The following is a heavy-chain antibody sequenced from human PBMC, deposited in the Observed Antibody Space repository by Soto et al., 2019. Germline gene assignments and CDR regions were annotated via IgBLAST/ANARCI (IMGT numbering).Heavy chain of an antibody. CDR3: ARDNISSGEGYSDFDY. CDR2: INPNSGGT. J-gene: IGHJ4*02. Sequence: AASVKVSCKASGYTFTGYYMHWVRQAPGQGLEWMGWINPNSGGTNYAQKLQGRVTMTRDTSISTAYMELSRLRSDDTAVYYCARDNISSGEGYSDFDYWGQGTLDTVSS. V-gene: IGHV1-2*02. CDR1: GYTFTGYY. D-gene: IGHD2-15*01.